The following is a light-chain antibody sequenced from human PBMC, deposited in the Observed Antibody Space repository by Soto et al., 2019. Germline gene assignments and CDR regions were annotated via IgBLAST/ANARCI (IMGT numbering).Light chain of an antibody. CDR3: QQYNIYPLT. V-gene: IGKV1D-16*01. Sequence: QMTQSPSSLSASVGDSVTITCRASQDINSYLAWYQQKPGNAPKSLIYAASSLQTGVPSRFSGSESGTDFTLTISNLQPEDSATYYCQQYNIYPLTFGGGTKVEIK. CDR1: QDINSY. CDR2: AAS. J-gene: IGKJ4*01.